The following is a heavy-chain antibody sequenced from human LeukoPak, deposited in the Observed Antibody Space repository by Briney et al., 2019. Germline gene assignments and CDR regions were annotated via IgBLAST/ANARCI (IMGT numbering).Heavy chain of an antibody. CDR2: ISQDGTEK. V-gene: IGHV3-7*01. J-gene: IGHJ6*04. CDR1: GFTFTTYW. Sequence: GGSLRLSCAASGFTFTTYWMSWVRQLPGKGLEWVANISQDGTEKYYVDSVKGRFTISRDNAKNSLDLQMNSLRAEDTAVYYCAELGITMIGGVWGKGTTVTISS. D-gene: IGHD3-10*02. CDR3: AELGITMIGGV.